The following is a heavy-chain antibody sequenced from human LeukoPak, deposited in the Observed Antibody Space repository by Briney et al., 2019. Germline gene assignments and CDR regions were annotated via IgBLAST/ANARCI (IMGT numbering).Heavy chain of an antibody. CDR2: IGAYNGNT. CDR3: ASPSGIAVAGTDYYYMEV. CDR1: GYTFTSYG. J-gene: IGHJ6*03. Sequence: ASVKVSCKASGYTFTSYGISWVRQAPGQGLEWRGWIGAYNGNTNYAQKLQGRVTMTTDTSTSTAYMELRSLRSDDTAVYYCASPSGIAVAGTDYYYMEVWGKGTTVTVSS. V-gene: IGHV1-18*01. D-gene: IGHD6-19*01.